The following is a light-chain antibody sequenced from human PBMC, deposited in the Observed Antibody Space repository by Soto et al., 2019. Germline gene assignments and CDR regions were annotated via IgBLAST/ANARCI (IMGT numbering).Light chain of an antibody. CDR2: DAS. V-gene: IGKV3D-20*01. CDR1: QTVHSNY. Sequence: EVVLTQSPATLSLSPGERATLSCGASQTVHSNYLAWYKHKPGLAPRLLIYDASSSATGIPDRFRGSGSGTDFTLTSSRLEPEDFAVYYCQQYGTSPRGTFGGGTKVEIK. J-gene: IGKJ4*01. CDR3: QQYGTSPRGT.